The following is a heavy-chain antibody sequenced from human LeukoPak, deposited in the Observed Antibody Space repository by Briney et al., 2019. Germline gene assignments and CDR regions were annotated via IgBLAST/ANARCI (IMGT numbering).Heavy chain of an antibody. CDR3: ATDLVAATRDY. CDR1: GYTLTELS. D-gene: IGHD2-15*01. V-gene: IGHV1-24*01. J-gene: IGHJ4*02. Sequence: DSVKVSCKVSGYTLTELSMHWVRQAPGKGLEWMGGFDPEDGEIIYAQKCQGRVTMTEDTSTDTAYMELSSLRSEDTVVYYCATDLVAATRDYWGQGTLVTVSS. CDR2: FDPEDGEI.